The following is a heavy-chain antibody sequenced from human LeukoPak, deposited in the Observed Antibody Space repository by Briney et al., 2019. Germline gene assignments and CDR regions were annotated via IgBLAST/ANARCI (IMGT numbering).Heavy chain of an antibody. CDR3: AKDRDYGDYPSAYYYYMDV. D-gene: IGHD4-17*01. Sequence: GGSLRLSCAASGFTFSTYGIHWVRQAPGKGLEWVACIRYDGTNKWYADSVKGRFTISRDNSKNMLYLQMNSLRAEDTAVYHCAKDRDYGDYPSAYYYYMDVWGKGTTVTVSS. CDR1: GFTFSTYG. V-gene: IGHV3-30*02. J-gene: IGHJ6*03. CDR2: IRYDGTNK.